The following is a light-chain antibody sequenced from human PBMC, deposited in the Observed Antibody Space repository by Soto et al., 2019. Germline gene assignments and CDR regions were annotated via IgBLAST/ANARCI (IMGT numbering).Light chain of an antibody. V-gene: IGKV3-15*01. CDR3: QQSYSTPLT. CDR1: QSVSSN. J-gene: IGKJ4*01. Sequence: EIVMTQSPATLSVSPGERATLSCMASQSVSSNLAWYQQKPGQAPRLLIYGASTRATGIPARFSGSGSGTDFTLTISSLQPEDFATYYCQQSYSTPLTFGGGTKVDI. CDR2: GAS.